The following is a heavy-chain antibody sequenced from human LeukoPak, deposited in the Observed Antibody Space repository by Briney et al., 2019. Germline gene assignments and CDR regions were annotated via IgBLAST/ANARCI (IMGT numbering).Heavy chain of an antibody. V-gene: IGHV3-23*01. D-gene: IGHD1-26*01. CDR3: AKTRGGVGATNWFDP. J-gene: IGHJ5*02. CDR1: GFTFSSYA. Sequence: GGSLRLSCAASGFTFSSYAMSWVRQAPGRGLEWVSAISGSGGSTYYADSVKGRFTISRDNSKNTLYLQMNSLRAEDTAVYYCAKTRGGVGATNWFDPWGQGTLVTVSS. CDR2: ISGSGGST.